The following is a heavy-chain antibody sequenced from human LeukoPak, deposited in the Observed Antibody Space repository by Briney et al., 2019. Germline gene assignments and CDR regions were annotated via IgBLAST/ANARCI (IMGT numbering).Heavy chain of an antibody. V-gene: IGHV1-69*04. CDR1: GGTXSSYA. CDR2: SIPILGIA. Sequence: GASVKVSCKASGGTXSSYAISGVRQAPGQGLEWTGRSIPILGIANYAQKFQGRVTITADKSTSTAYMELSSLGSEDTAVYYCAREEYYYDSSGSASGDAFDIWGQGTMVTVSS. J-gene: IGHJ3*02. D-gene: IGHD3-22*01. CDR3: AREEYYYDSSGSASGDAFDI.